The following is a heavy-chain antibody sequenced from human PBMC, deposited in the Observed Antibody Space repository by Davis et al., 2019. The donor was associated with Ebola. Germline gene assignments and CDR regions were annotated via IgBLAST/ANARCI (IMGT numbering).Heavy chain of an antibody. Sequence: HSQTLSLTCAISGDSVSSNSAAWNWIRQSPSRGLEWLGRTYYRSKWYNDYAVSVKSRITINPDTSKNQFSLQLNSVTPEDTAVYYCARDRTDCTNGVCLPGSNWFDPWGQGTLVTVSS. J-gene: IGHJ5*02. D-gene: IGHD2-8*01. V-gene: IGHV6-1*01. CDR3: ARDRTDCTNGVCLPGSNWFDP. CDR1: GDSVSSNSAA. CDR2: TYYRSKWYN.